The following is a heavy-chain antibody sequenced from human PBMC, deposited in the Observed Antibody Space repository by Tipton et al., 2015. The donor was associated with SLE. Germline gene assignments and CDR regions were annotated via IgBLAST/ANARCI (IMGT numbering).Heavy chain of an antibody. V-gene: IGHV4-38-2*02. CDR1: GYSINSDSY. CDR2: IFYSGST. J-gene: IGHJ5*02. CDR3: AKDRDSSFWYSGWFEP. D-gene: IGHD6-19*01. Sequence: GLVKPSETLSLTCAFTGYSINSDSYWGWIRQPPGKGLEWIGNIFYSGSTYYNPSLKSRVTISVDTSKNQFSLKLSSVTAADTAIYYCAKDRDSSFWYSGWFEPWGQGTLVTVSS.